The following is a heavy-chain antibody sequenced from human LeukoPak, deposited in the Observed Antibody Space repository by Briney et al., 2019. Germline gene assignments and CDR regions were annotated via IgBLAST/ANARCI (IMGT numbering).Heavy chain of an antibody. CDR1: GFTFSSYW. CDR3: ASGIGRDIVATLDY. J-gene: IGHJ4*02. CDR2: IKQDGSEK. V-gene: IGHV3-7*01. D-gene: IGHD5-12*01. Sequence: GGSLRLSCVASGFTFSSYWMSWVRQAPGKGLEWVANIKQDGSEKYYVDSVKGRFTISRDNAKNSLYLQMNSLRAEDTAVYYCASGIGRDIVATLDYWGQGTLVTVSS.